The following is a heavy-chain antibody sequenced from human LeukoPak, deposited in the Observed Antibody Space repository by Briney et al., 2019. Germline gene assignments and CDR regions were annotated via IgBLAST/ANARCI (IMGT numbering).Heavy chain of an antibody. D-gene: IGHD3-10*01. CDR3: TTSGTPFEY. CDR2: IKNKGDGGTT. J-gene: IGHJ4*02. Sequence: PGGSLRLSCAASGFTFDEAWMSWVRLAPGKGLEWVGRIKNKGDGGTTDYAAPVKGRFTVSRDDSKSTLYLQMNSLKTEDTAVYYCTTSGTPFEYWGQGTLVTVSS. V-gene: IGHV3-15*01. CDR1: GFTFDEAW.